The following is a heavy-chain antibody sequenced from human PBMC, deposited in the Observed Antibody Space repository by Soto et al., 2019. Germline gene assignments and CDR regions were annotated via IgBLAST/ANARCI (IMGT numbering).Heavy chain of an antibody. J-gene: IGHJ6*02. CDR2: TSPDNGGT. CDR3: ARPAYCSSTSCYTDPAGMDV. Sequence: ASVKVSCKASGYTFNRYGCSWVRQAPGQGVEWMGWTSPDNGGTNYARQFQGRGTMTRDTSTSTAYMELSRLRSDDPAVYSCARPAYCSSTSCYTDPAGMDVWGQGTTVTV. CDR1: GYTFNRYG. D-gene: IGHD2-2*02. V-gene: IGHV1-18*04.